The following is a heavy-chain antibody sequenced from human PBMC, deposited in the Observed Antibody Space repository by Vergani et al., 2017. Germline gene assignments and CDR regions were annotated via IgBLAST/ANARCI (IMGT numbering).Heavy chain of an antibody. CDR2: IIPIFGTA. CDR1: GGTFSSYA. J-gene: IGHJ5*02. D-gene: IGHD2-15*01. V-gene: IGHV1-69*12. Sequence: QVQLVQSGAEVKKPGSSVKVSCKASGGTFSSYAISWVRQAPGQGLEWMGGIIPIFGTANYAQKFQGRVTITADESTSTAYMELSSLGSEETAVYYCAREGVGYCSGGSCNWFDPWGQGTLVTVSS. CDR3: AREGVGYCSGGSCNWFDP.